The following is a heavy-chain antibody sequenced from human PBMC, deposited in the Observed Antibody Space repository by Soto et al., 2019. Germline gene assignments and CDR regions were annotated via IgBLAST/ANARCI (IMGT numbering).Heavy chain of an antibody. CDR2: MNPNSGNT. CDR3: ARGINYYDSGDDAFDI. V-gene: IGHV1-8*01. J-gene: IGHJ3*02. Sequence: QVQLVQSGAEVKKPGASVKVSCKASGYTFTSYDINWVRQATGQGLEWMGWMNPNSGNTGYAQKVQGRVTMTRNTSISTAYMELSSLRSEDTAVYYCARGINYYDSGDDAFDIWGQGTMVTVSS. D-gene: IGHD3-10*01. CDR1: GYTFTSYD.